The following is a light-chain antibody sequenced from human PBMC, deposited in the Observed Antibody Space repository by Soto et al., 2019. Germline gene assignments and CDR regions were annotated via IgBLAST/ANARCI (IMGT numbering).Light chain of an antibody. CDR3: QQYDDFWWT. J-gene: IGKJ1*01. CDR1: QTISHW. Sequence: DIQMAQSPSTLSASVGDRVTIACRASQTISHWLAWFQQKPGKAPNLLIYGVSNLASGVPSRFSGTGSGTEFTLTTSNLQPDDIATYYCQQYDDFWWTFGHGTRVEIQ. CDR2: GVS. V-gene: IGKV1-5*03.